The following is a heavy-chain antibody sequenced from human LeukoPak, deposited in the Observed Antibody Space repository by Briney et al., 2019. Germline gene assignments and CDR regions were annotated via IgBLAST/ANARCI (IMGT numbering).Heavy chain of an antibody. D-gene: IGHD3-10*01. CDR1: GFTVSRNY. CDR3: AKRVRYGSGNYHFDH. J-gene: IGHJ4*02. Sequence: PGGSLRLSCAASGFTVSRNYMSWVRQAPGKGLECVSVISDGGSSTYYADSVKGRFTISRDNSKNTLYLQMNSLTAEDTAVYYCAKRVRYGSGNYHFDHWGQGTLVTVSS. CDR2: ISDGGSST. V-gene: IGHV3-23*01.